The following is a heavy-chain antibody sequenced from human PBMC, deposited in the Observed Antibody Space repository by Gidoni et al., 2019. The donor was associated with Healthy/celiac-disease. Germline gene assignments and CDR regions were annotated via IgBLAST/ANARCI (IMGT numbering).Heavy chain of an antibody. CDR2: IIPIFGTA. D-gene: IGHD3-22*01. CDR1: GGTFSSYA. Sequence: QVQLVQSGAEVKKPGSSVKVSCKASGGTFSSYAISWVRQAPGQGLEWMGGIIPIFGTANYAQKFQGRVTITADESTSTAYMELSSLRSEDTAVYYCAITYYDSSGPTRGDFQHWGQGTLVTVSS. J-gene: IGHJ1*01. V-gene: IGHV1-69*01. CDR3: AITYYDSSGPTRGDFQH.